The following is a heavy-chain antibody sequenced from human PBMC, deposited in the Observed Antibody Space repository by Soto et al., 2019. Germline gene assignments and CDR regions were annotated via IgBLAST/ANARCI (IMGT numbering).Heavy chain of an antibody. J-gene: IGHJ6*02. D-gene: IGHD6-19*01. CDR3: ARDRGIAVAGAPYYYYYGMDV. Sequence: EVQLVESGGGLVKPGGSLRLSCAASGFTFSSYSMNWVRQAPGKGLEWVSSISSSSSYIYYADSVKGRFTISRDNAKNSLYLQMNSLRAEDTAVYYCARDRGIAVAGAPYYYYYGMDVWGQGTTVTVSS. CDR2: ISSSSSYI. CDR1: GFTFSSYS. V-gene: IGHV3-21*01.